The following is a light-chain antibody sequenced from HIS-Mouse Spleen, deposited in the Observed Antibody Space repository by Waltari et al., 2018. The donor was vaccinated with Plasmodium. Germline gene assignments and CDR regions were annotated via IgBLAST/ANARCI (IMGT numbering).Light chain of an antibody. V-gene: IGLV2-14*03. CDR1: SSDVGGYKY. CDR2: AVS. Sequence: QSALTQPASVSGSPGQSITISCTGTSSDVGGYKYVSWYQQHPGKAPKLMIYAVSNRPSGVSNRFSGSKYGNTASLTISGLQAEDEADYYCSSYTSSSTAFGTGTKVTVL. CDR3: SSYTSSSTA. J-gene: IGLJ1*01.